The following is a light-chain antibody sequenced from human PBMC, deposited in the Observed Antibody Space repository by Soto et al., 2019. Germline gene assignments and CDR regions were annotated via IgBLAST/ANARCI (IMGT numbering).Light chain of an antibody. CDR2: GTS. V-gene: IGKV3-15*01. CDR1: QSVSSN. J-gene: IGKJ1*01. Sequence: EIVRTQSPSTLSVSPGERATVACMASQSVSSNLAWYQQKPGQAPRLLIYGTSTRATGIPARSSGSGSGTEFTLTISSLQSEDFAVYYCQQYNNWPTWTFGQGTKVDIK. CDR3: QQYNNWPTWT.